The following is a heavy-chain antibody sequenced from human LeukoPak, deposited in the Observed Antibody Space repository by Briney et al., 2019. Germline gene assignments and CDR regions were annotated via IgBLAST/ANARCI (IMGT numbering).Heavy chain of an antibody. V-gene: IGHV3-66*01. CDR1: GFTVSSNY. J-gene: IGHJ6*02. CDR2: IYSGGST. CDR3: ARDSHSYGMDV. Sequence: GGSLRLSCAASGFTVSSNYISWVRQAPGKGLEWVSVIYSGGSTYYADSVKGRFTISRDNSKNTLYLQMNSLRAEDTAVYYCARDSHSYGMDVWGQGTTVTVSS.